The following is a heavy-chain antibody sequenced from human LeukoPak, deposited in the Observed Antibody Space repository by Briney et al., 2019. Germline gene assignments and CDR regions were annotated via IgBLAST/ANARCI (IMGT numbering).Heavy chain of an antibody. CDR3: ARKRPWGLSRYFDY. Sequence: SETLSLTCTVSGDSISIGSYYWSWIRQPAGKGLEWIGRIYTSSSTNYNPSLKSRVTIALDTSKNQSSLKLSSVPAADTAVYSCARKRPWGLSRYFDYWGQGTLVTVSS. CDR1: GDSISIGSYY. V-gene: IGHV4-61*02. CDR2: IYTSSST. D-gene: IGHD7-27*01. J-gene: IGHJ4*02.